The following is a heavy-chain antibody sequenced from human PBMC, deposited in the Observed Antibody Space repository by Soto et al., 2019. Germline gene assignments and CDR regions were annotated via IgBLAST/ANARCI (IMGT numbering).Heavy chain of an antibody. D-gene: IGHD4-4*01. CDR3: ARDSIDYSNYLSYYGMDV. CDR2: IWYDGSNK. V-gene: IGHV3-33*01. J-gene: IGHJ6*02. Sequence: GGSLRLSCAASGFTFSSYGMHWVRQAPGKGLEWVAVIWYDGSNKYYADSVKGRFTISRDNSKNTLYLQMNSLRAEDTAVYYCARDSIDYSNYLSYYGMDVWGQGTTVTVSS. CDR1: GFTFSSYG.